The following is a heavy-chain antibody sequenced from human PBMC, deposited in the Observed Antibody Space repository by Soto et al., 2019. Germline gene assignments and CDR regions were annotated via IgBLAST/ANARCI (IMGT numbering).Heavy chain of an antibody. CDR2: IYYSGST. J-gene: IGHJ6*03. D-gene: IGHD1-7*01. V-gene: IGHV4-59*01. Sequence: SETLSLTCTVSGDSISSYYWSWVRQPPGKGLEWIGYIYYSGSTNYNPSLKSRVTISVDTSKKEFSLKLSSVTAADTAVYYCAKLTGYYYYMDVWGKGTTVTVSS. CDR1: GDSISSYY. CDR3: AKLTGYYYYMDV.